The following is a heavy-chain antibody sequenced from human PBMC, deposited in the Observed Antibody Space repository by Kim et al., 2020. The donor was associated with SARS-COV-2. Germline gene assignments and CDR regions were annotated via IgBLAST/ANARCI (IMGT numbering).Heavy chain of an antibody. CDR2: IYWDDDK. D-gene: IGHD2-8*02. J-gene: IGHJ4*02. Sequence: SGPTLVNPTPTLTLTCTFSGFSLSRGGVGVGWIRQPPGKALEWLALIYWDDDKRYSPSLRSRLTITKDTSKNQVVLTMTNMDPVDTGTYYCVHDRTGFYLDYWGQGTLVTVSS. V-gene: IGHV2-5*02. CDR3: VHDRTGFYLDY. CDR1: GFSLSRGGVG.